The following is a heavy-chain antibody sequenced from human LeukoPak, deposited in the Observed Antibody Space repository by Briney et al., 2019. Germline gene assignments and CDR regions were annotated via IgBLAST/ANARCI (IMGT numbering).Heavy chain of an antibody. V-gene: IGHV3-30*04. J-gene: IGHJ4*02. CDR2: ISYDGVNK. D-gene: IGHD1-14*01. CDR1: GFTFSSYA. Sequence: GGSLRLSCAASGFTFSSYAMHWVRQAPGKGLNWVAFISYDGVNKYADSVKGRFTISRDNSKNTLYLQMNGLREEDTAVYYCAREGGYNPRLKHFDFWGQGTLVTVSP. CDR3: AREGGYNPRLKHFDF.